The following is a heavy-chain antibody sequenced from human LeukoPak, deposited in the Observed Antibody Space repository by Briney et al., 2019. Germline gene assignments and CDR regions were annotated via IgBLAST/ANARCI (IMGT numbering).Heavy chain of an antibody. D-gene: IGHD1-26*01. Sequence: GGSLRLSCAASGFTFSSYAMHWVRQAPGKGLEWVAVISYDGSNKYYADSVKGRFTISRDNSKNTLYLQMNSLRAEDTAVYYCARVGGAYYSNPYFDYWGQGTLVTVSS. CDR1: GFTFSSYA. J-gene: IGHJ4*02. V-gene: IGHV3-30*04. CDR3: ARVGGAYYSNPYFDY. CDR2: ISYDGSNK.